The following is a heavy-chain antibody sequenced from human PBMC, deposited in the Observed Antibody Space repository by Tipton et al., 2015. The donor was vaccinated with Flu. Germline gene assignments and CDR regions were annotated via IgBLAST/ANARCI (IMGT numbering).Heavy chain of an antibody. D-gene: IGHD4-17*01. Sequence: SLRLSCAASGFSLSSYGMVWVRRAPGKGLEWVAFIHYDGSIKYYADSVKGRFTISRDNSKNTLYLQMNSLWAVDTAVYYCAKQVTNGYNWFDPWGPGTLVTVSS. J-gene: IGHJ5*02. V-gene: IGHV3-30*02. CDR1: GFSLSSYG. CDR2: IHYDGSIK. CDR3: AKQVTNGYNWFDP.